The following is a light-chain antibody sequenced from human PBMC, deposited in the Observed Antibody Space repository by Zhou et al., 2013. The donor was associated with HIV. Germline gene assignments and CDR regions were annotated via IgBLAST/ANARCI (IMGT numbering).Light chain of an antibody. CDR1: QDISTY. CDR2: DAS. J-gene: IGKJ4*01. Sequence: DIQMTQSPSSLSASVGDRVTITCQASQDISTYLNWYQQKPGKAPKLLIYDASNLETGVPSRFSGSGSGTDFTFTISSLQPDDFATYYCQQYNSYSQLTFGGGTEGGGSN. CDR3: QQYNSYSQLT. V-gene: IGKV1-33*01.